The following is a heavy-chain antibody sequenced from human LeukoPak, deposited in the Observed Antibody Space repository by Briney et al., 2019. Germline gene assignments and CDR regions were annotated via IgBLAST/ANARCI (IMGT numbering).Heavy chain of an antibody. CDR2: IIPIFGTA. Sequence: TVKVSCKASGGTFSSYAISWVRQAPGQGLEWMGGIIPIFGTAYYAQKFQGRVTITADESTSTAYMELSSLRSEDTAVYYCARVVPDDFWSGSYYYYGMDVWGQGTTVTVSS. J-gene: IGHJ6*02. D-gene: IGHD3-3*01. V-gene: IGHV1-69*01. CDR3: ARVVPDDFWSGSYYYYGMDV. CDR1: GGTFSSYA.